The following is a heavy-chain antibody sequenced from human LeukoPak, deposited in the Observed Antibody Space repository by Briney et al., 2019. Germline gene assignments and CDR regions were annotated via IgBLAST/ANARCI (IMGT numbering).Heavy chain of an antibody. V-gene: IGHV3-7*01. J-gene: IGHJ4*02. Sequence: GGSLRLSCTASGFTFSSYWMSWVRQAPGKGLEWVANIKQDGSEKYYVDSVKGRFTISRDNAKNSLYLQMNSLRAEDTAVYYCARGVSGWYPYCDYWGQGTLDTVSS. CDR2: IKQDGSEK. CDR1: GFTFSSYW. CDR3: ARGVSGWYPYCDY. D-gene: IGHD6-13*01.